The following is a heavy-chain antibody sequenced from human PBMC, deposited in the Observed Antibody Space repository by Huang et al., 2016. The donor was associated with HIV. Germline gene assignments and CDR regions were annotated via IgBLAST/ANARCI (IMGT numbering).Heavy chain of an antibody. CDR3: ARPLLGYSNGYYFDY. CDR2: IDPGDSDP. Sequence: EVQLVQSGAEVKKPGESLKISCKGSGFSFTNYWIGWVRQMPGKGLEWVGIIDPGDSDPTDGPAFRGQVTISADKSINTAYLQWNSLKASDSAMYYCARPLLGYSNGYYFDYWGQGTLVTVSS. D-gene: IGHD5-18*01. V-gene: IGHV5-51*03. J-gene: IGHJ4*02. CDR1: GFSFTNYW.